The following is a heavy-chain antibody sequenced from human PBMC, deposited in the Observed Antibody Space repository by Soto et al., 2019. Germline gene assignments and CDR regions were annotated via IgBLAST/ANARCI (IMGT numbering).Heavy chain of an antibody. CDR3: ARPITIFGVSSLSWFDP. V-gene: IGHV4-39*01. J-gene: IGHJ5*02. CDR2: IYYSGST. CDR1: GGSISSSSYY. D-gene: IGHD3-3*01. Sequence: SETLSLTCTVSGGSISSSSYYWGWIRQPPGKGLEWIGSIYYSGSTCYNPSLKSRVTISVDTSKNQFSLKLSSVTAADTAVYYCARPITIFGVSSLSWFDPWGQGTLVTVSS.